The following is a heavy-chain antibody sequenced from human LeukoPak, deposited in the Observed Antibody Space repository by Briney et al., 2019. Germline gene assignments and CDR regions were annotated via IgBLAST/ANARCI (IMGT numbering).Heavy chain of an antibody. CDR3: ARQPLWFGRNDAFDI. Sequence: SETLSHTCVVSGGSLSTHHWSWIRQPPGKGLEWIGSIYYSGSTYYNPSLKSRVTISVDTSKNQFSLKLSSVTAADTAVYYCARQPLWFGRNDAFDIWGQGTMVTVSS. CDR1: GGSLSTHH. J-gene: IGHJ3*02. CDR2: IYYSGST. V-gene: IGHV4-39*01. D-gene: IGHD3-10*01.